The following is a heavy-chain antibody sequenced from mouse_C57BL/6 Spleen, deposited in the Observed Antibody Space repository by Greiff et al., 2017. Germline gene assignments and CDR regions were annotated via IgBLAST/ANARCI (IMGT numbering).Heavy chain of an antibody. D-gene: IGHD1-1*01. Sequence: VQLQQSGPELVKPGASVKISCKASGYTFTDYYINWVKQRPGQGLEWIGWIFPGSGSTYYNEKFKGKATLTVDKSSSTAYMLLSSLTSEDSAVYFCARSGFHYYGSSYGAMDYWGQGTSVTVSS. CDR2: IFPGSGST. J-gene: IGHJ4*01. CDR3: ARSGFHYYGSSYGAMDY. V-gene: IGHV1-75*01. CDR1: GYTFTDYY.